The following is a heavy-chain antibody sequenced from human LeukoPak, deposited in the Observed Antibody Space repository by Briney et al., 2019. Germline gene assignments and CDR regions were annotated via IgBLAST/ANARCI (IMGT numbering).Heavy chain of an antibody. Sequence: GGSLRLSCAASGFTFYNNAMSWVRDAPGEGLEWVSAISGSRNKTYYADSVKGRFTISRDNSKNTVYLQMNSLRAEDTAVYYCAKDLYGVIAPNDAFDFWGQGTLVTVSS. CDR1: GFTFYNNA. J-gene: IGHJ3*01. CDR2: ISGSRNKT. CDR3: AKDLYGVIAPNDAFDF. D-gene: IGHD3-16*02. V-gene: IGHV3-23*01.